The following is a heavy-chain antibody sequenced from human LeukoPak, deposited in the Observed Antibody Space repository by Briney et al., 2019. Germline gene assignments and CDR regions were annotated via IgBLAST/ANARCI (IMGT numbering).Heavy chain of an antibody. J-gene: IGHJ4*02. V-gene: IGHV3-48*02. D-gene: IGHD4-17*01. Sequence: PGGSLRLSCVASDFPFSDAWMNWVRQAPGKGLEWISYINSDTYSNTIHYADTVKGRFTISRDNAKSSLYLQMNSLRDEDTAVYYCARDRDYAFDYWGQGTLVTVSS. CDR2: INSDTYSNTI. CDR1: DFPFSDAW. CDR3: ARDRDYAFDY.